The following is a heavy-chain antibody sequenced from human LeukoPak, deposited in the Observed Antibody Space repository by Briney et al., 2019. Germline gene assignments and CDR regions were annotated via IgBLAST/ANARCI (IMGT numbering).Heavy chain of an antibody. D-gene: IGHD6-19*01. J-gene: IGHJ6*02. CDR2: ISSSSSYI. Sequence: PGGSLRLSCAASGFTFSSYSMNWVRQAPGKGLEWVSSISSSSSYIYYADSVKGRFTISRDNAKNSLYLQMNSLRAEDTAVYYCARVGDGSSGWSIQLYYYYGMDVWGQGTTVTVSS. CDR1: GFTFSSYS. V-gene: IGHV3-21*01. CDR3: ARVGDGSSGWSIQLYYYYGMDV.